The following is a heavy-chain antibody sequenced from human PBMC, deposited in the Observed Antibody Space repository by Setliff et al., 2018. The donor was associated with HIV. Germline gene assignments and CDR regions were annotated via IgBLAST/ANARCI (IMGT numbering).Heavy chain of an antibody. D-gene: IGHD3-9*01. J-gene: IGHJ6*03. CDR3: ARHRDGGTYPLDYLLSSASKAYYYYYMDV. V-gene: IGHV4-34*01. CDR1: GESLSDYY. CDR2: INHNKSS. Sequence: PSETLSLTCAVYGESLSDYYWSWIRQPPGKGLEWIGEINHNKSSDYNPSLKSRVTMSVDTSKNQFSLKVKSVTAADTAVYYCARHRDGGTYPLDYLLSSASKAYYYYYMDVWGRGTTVTVSS.